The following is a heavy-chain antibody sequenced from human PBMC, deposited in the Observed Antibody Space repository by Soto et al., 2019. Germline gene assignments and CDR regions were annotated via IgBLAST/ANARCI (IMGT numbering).Heavy chain of an antibody. CDR2: IYYSGST. CDR3: ARRYGSCFDY. V-gene: IGHV4-39*01. CDR1: GDSITSNSYF. D-gene: IGHD5-18*01. Sequence: PSETLSLTCTVSGDSITSNSYFWAWILHPPGKGLEWIGSIYYSGSTYHNPSLKSRVTISVDRSNNQFSLKLTSVTAADTAVYYCARRYGSCFDYWGQGTLVTVSS. J-gene: IGHJ4*02.